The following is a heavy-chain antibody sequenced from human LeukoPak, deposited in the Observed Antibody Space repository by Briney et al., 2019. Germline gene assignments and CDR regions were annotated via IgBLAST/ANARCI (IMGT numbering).Heavy chain of an antibody. J-gene: IGHJ4*02. CDR3: ARLPATTSPVDS. V-gene: IGHV4-39*01. CDR1: GGSISSSKFY. D-gene: IGHD4-17*01. CDR2: ILYSGST. Sequence: PSETLSLTCTVSGGSISSSKFYWAWIRQPPGKGLAWIGSILYSGSTYYNPSLKSRVTISVDTTKNKFSLKLNSVTAADTAVYYCARLPATTSPVDSWGQGTLVTVSS.